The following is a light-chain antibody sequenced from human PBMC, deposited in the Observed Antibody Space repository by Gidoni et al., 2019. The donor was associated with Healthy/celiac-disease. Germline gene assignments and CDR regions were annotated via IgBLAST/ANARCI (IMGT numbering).Light chain of an antibody. Sequence: NFMLTHPHSVSESPGKTVTISCTRSSGSIASNYVQWYQQRPGSAPTPVIYEDNQRPSGVPDRFSGSIDSSSNSASLTISGLKTEDEADYYCQSYDSSNRWVFGGGTKLTVL. J-gene: IGLJ3*02. V-gene: IGLV6-57*03. CDR1: SGSIASNY. CDR3: QSYDSSNRWV. CDR2: EDN.